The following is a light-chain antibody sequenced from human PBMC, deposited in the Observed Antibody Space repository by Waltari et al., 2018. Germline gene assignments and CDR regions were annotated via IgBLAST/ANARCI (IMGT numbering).Light chain of an antibody. CDR3: QQRSNWPPNT. CDR1: QSVSSY. Sequence: EIVFTQSPATLSLSPGERATLSCRASQSVSSYLAWYQQKPGQAPRLLIYDASNRATGIPARFSGSGSGTDFTLTISSLEPEDFAVYYCQQRSNWPPNTFGQGTKLEI. V-gene: IGKV3-11*01. CDR2: DAS. J-gene: IGKJ2*01.